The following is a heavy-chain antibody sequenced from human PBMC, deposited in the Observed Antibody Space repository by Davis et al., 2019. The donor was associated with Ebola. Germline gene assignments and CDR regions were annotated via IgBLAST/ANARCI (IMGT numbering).Heavy chain of an antibody. Sequence: MPSETLSLTCTVSGGSISSYYWSWIRQPPGKGLEWIGYIYYSGSTNYNPSLKSRVTISVDTSKNQFSLKLSSVTAADTAVYYWARGQYYYDRSFDYWGQGTLVTVSS. CDR1: GGSISSYY. CDR3: ARGQYYYDRSFDY. V-gene: IGHV4-59*01. CDR2: IYYSGST. D-gene: IGHD3-22*01. J-gene: IGHJ4*02.